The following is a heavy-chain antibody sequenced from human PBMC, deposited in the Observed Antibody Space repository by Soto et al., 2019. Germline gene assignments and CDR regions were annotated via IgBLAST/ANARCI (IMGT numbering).Heavy chain of an antibody. CDR2: ISLSGGST. CDR3: AKDPLVVVPPRLFDY. J-gene: IGHJ4*01. D-gene: IGHD2-15*01. Sequence: EVQLVESGGGWVQPGGSLRLSCAATCSSFSRYAMGWVRQAPGKGLEWVSAISLSGGSTYYADSGKVRFTITTDNSKNPLYLQKNSLRAEDTSVYSCAKDPLVVVPPRLFDYWGHGNLVRGSS. CDR1: CSSFSRYA. V-gene: IGHV3-23*04.